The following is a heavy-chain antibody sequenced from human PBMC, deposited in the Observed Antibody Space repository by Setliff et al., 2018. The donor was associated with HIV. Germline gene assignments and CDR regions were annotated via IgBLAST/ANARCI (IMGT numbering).Heavy chain of an antibody. CDR1: GFTLTELS. CDR3: TTGLPLFCSGGSCLFDF. CDR2: CNPEDGKT. Sequence: ASVKVSCKVSGFTLTELSMHWVRQAPGKGLEWMGSCNPEDGKTIYAQKFQGRVTMIEDTSTDTAYMELSSLRSEDTAVYYCTTGLPLFCSGGSCLFDFWGQGTLVTVS. J-gene: IGHJ4*02. V-gene: IGHV1-24*01. D-gene: IGHD2-15*01.